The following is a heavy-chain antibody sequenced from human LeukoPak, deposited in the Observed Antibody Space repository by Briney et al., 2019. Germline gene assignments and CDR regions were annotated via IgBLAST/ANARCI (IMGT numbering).Heavy chain of an antibody. J-gene: IGHJ4*02. Sequence: QTLSLTCTFSGFSLSTSGKCVSWIRQPPGKALEWLARIDWDDDKYYSTSLKTRLTISQDTSKNQVVLTMTNMDLVDTATYYCARILYDYVWGSYRFDYWGQGTLVTVSS. V-gene: IGHV2-70*11. CDR2: IDWDDDK. CDR1: GFSLSTSGKC. CDR3: ARILYDYVWGSYRFDY. D-gene: IGHD3-16*02.